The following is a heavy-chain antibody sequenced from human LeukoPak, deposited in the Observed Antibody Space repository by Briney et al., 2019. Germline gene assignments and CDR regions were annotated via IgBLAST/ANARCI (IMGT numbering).Heavy chain of an antibody. V-gene: IGHV3-74*01. J-gene: IGHJ3*02. CDR1: GFTFSKYW. D-gene: IGHD3-3*02. Sequence: GGSLRLSCAASGFTFSKYWMHWVRQAPGKGLVWVSRINFDGSSTSYADSVKGRFTISRDNAKNTLYVQMNSLRAEDTAVYYCARRFQNAAFRSFSDDAFDIWGQGTKVIVSA. CDR2: INFDGSST. CDR3: ARRFQNAAFRSFSDDAFDI.